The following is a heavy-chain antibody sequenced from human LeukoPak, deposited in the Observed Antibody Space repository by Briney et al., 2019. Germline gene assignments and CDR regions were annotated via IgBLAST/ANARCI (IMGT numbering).Heavy chain of an antibody. CDR3: AKTGGDCSGGSCYRSYFDY. CDR1: GFTFSSYA. CDR2: ISGSGGNT. V-gene: IGHV3-23*01. Sequence: GGSLRLSCAASGFTFSSYAMSWVRQAPGKGLEWVSSISGSGGNTYYADSVKGRFTISRDNTKNTLYLQMNSLRAEDTAVYYCAKTGGDCSGGSCYRSYFDYWGQGTLVTVSS. J-gene: IGHJ4*02. D-gene: IGHD2-15*01.